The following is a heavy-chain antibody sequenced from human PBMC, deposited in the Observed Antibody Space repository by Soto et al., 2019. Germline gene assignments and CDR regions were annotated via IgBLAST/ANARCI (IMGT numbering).Heavy chain of an antibody. CDR2: ISYDGNSK. V-gene: IGHV3-30-3*01. CDR3: AREWSTSGDLDY. D-gene: IGHD3-10*01. J-gene: IGHJ4*02. Sequence: QVQLVESGGGVVQPGMSLRLSCAASGFTFSSHSIQWVRQAPGTGREWVAVISYDGNSKYYADSVRGRFTISRDNSKNTLYMQMNSLRPEDTAVYYCAREWSTSGDLDYWGQGTLVIVSS. CDR1: GFTFSSHS.